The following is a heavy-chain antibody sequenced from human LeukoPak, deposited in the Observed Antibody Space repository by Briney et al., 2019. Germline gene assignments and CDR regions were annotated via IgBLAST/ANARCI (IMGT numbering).Heavy chain of an antibody. CDR3: ARIYDSSAREPPDY. CDR2: ISAYNGNT. CDR1: GYTFTSYG. Sequence: ASVKVSCKASGYTFTSYGISWVRQAPGQGPEWMGWISAYNGNTNYEQKLQGRVTMTTDTFTSTAYMELRSVRSDDTAVYYCARIYDSSAREPPDYWGQGTLVTVSS. V-gene: IGHV1-18*01. J-gene: IGHJ4*02. D-gene: IGHD3-22*01.